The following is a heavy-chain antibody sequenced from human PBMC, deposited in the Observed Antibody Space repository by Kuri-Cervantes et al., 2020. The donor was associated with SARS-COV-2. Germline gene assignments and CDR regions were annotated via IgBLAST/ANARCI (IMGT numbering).Heavy chain of an antibody. CDR3: ARDLAYAFDY. CDR1: GFTFSSYW. V-gene: IGHV3-7*01. J-gene: IGHJ4*02. Sequence: GGSLRLSCAASGFTFSSYWMSWVRQAPGKGLEWVANIKQDGSEKYYVDSVKGRFTISGDNAKSSIYLQMNSLRAEDTAVYYCARDLAYAFDYWGQGVLVTVSS. D-gene: IGHD3-16*01. CDR2: IKQDGSEK.